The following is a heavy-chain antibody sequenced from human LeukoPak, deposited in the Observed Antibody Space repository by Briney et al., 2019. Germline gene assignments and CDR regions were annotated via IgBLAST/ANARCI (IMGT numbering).Heavy chain of an antibody. V-gene: IGHV4-38-2*02. CDR2: IYHSGST. J-gene: IGHJ5*02. CDR1: GYSISSGYY. Sequence: SETLSLTCAVSGYSISSGYYWGWSRQPPGEGLGWIGSIYHSGSTYYNPSLKSRVTISVDTSKNQFSLKLSSVTAADTAVYYCARDPVGDTDLWGQGTLVTVSS. CDR3: ARDPVGDTDL. D-gene: IGHD2-21*02.